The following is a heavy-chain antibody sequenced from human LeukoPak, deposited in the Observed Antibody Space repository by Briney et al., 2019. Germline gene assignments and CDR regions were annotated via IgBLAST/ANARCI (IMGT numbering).Heavy chain of an antibody. CDR1: RFSFSSYD. D-gene: IGHD6-13*01. V-gene: IGHV3-30*18. CDR3: AKDGQLGGSSWFTLYFDY. J-gene: IGHJ4*02. Sequence: GGSLRLSCAASRFSFSSYDMHWVRQPPGKGLEWVAVISYDGSNTYYTDSVKGRFTISRDNSKNTLYLQMNSLRPEDTAVYYCAKDGQLGGSSWFTLYFDYWGQGTLVTVSS. CDR2: ISYDGSNT.